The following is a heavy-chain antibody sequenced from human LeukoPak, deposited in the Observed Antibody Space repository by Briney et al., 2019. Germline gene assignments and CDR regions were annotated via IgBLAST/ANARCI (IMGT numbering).Heavy chain of an antibody. D-gene: IGHD6-19*01. CDR1: GYTFTGYY. V-gene: IGHV1-2*02. CDR2: IHPNSGGT. J-gene: IGHJ3*02. CDR3: ASGRGSGWQSDAFDI. Sequence: ASVKVCCKPSGYTFTGYYINWVGEAPGQGREWMGWIHPNSGGTNYAQKFPGRVSMTRDTSISTAYMELSRLRSDETAVYYCASGRGSGWQSDAFDIWGQRKMVTVSS.